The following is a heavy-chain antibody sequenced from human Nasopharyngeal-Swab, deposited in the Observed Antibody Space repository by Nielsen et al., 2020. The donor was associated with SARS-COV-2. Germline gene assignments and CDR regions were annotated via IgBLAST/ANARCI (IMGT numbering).Heavy chain of an antibody. V-gene: IGHV3-7*01. CDR2: IKQDGSEK. D-gene: IGHD6-13*01. J-gene: IGHJ6*02. Sequence: GGSLRLSCAASGFTFSSYWMSWVRQAPGKGLKWVANIKQDGSEKYYVDSVKGRFTISRDNAKNSLYLQMNSLRAEDTAVYYCARDSFSRVGAAGSSHYYYYGMDVWGQGTTVTVSS. CDR1: GFTFSSYW. CDR3: ARDSFSRVGAAGSSHYYYYGMDV.